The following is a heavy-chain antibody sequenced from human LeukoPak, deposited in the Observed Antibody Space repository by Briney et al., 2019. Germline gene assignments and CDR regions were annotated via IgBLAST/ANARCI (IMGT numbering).Heavy chain of an antibody. CDR3: ARESGGRVPTTIFKRPVTVNTVLRY. CDR1: GFKFSGYS. V-gene: IGHV3-30*03. Sequence: GGSLRLSCAASGFKFSGYSMNWVRQAPGKGLEWVAVISYDGSNKYYADSVKGRFTISRDNSKNTLFLQMNSLRAEDTALYYCARESGGRVPTTIFKRPVTVNTVLRYWGQGTLVTVSS. D-gene: IGHD2-2*01. J-gene: IGHJ4*02. CDR2: ISYDGSNK.